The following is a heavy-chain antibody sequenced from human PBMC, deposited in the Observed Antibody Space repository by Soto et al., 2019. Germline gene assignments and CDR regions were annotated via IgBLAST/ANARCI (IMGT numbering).Heavy chain of an antibody. J-gene: IGHJ4*02. Sequence: SETLSLTCSVSGGSISSGDYYWSWIRQHPGKGLEWIGYIYYSGSTYYNPSLKSRVTISVDRSKNQFSLKLSSVTAADTAVYYCARGMTTVTTIDYWGQGTLVTVSS. CDR2: IYYSGST. D-gene: IGHD4-4*01. CDR1: GGSISSGDYY. CDR3: ARGMTTVTTIDY. V-gene: IGHV4-30-4*08.